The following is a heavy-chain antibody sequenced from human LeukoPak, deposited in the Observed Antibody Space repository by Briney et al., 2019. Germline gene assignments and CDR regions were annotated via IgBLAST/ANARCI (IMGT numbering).Heavy chain of an antibody. D-gene: IGHD6-13*01. Sequence: PGGSLRLSCAASGFTFDDYAMHWVRQAPGKGLEWVSGISWNSGGIGYADSVKGRFTISRDNAKNSLYLQMNCLRAEDTALYYCAKGTSSSWSPPIDYWGQGTLVTVSS. CDR1: GFTFDDYA. V-gene: IGHV3-9*01. CDR2: ISWNSGGI. CDR3: AKGTSSSWSPPIDY. J-gene: IGHJ4*02.